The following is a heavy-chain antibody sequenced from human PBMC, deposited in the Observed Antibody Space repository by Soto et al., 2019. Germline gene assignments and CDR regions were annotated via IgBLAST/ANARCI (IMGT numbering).Heavy chain of an antibody. Sequence: PSETLSLTCTVSGGSISSGGYYWSWIRQHPGKGLEWIGYIYYSGSTYYNPSLKSRVTISVDTSKNQFSLKLSSVTAADTAVYYCARSLAAAGHHDYWGQGTLVTVSS. CDR3: ARSLAAAGHHDY. CDR1: GGSISSGGYY. V-gene: IGHV4-31*03. J-gene: IGHJ4*02. CDR2: IYYSGST. D-gene: IGHD6-13*01.